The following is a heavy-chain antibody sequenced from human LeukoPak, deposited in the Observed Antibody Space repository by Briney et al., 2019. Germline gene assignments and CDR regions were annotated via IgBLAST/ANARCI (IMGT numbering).Heavy chain of an antibody. Sequence: GGSLRLSCAASGFTVSTNYMSWVRQAPGKGLEWVSVIYSGGTTYYADSVKGRFTISRDNSKNTLFIQMTSLRAEDTAVYHCARGKGYSGYDFDYWGQGTLVTVSS. D-gene: IGHD5-12*01. V-gene: IGHV3-53*01. CDR2: IYSGGTT. J-gene: IGHJ4*02. CDR3: ARGKGYSGYDFDY. CDR1: GFTVSTNY.